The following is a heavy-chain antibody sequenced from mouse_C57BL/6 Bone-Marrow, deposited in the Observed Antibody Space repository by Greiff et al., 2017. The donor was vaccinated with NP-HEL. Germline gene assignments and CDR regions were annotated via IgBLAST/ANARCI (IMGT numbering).Heavy chain of an antibody. CDR3: ARIAPITTVAHYWYFDV. D-gene: IGHD1-1*01. V-gene: IGHV1-55*01. J-gene: IGHJ1*03. Sequence: QVHVKQPGAELVKPGASVKMSCKASGYTFTSYWITWVKQRPGQGLEWIGDIYPGSGSTNYNEKFKSKATLTVDTSSSTAYMQLSSLTSEDSAVYYCARIAPITTVAHYWYFDVWGTGTTVTVSS. CDR1: GYTFTSYW. CDR2: IYPGSGST.